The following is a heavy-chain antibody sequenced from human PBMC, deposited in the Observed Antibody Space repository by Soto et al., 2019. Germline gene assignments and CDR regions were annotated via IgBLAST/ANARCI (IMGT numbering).Heavy chain of an antibody. V-gene: IGHV3-7*01. CDR1: EFNFGNFW. CDR3: ARDKEESAAAGNSIDY. J-gene: IGHJ4*02. D-gene: IGHD6-13*01. CDR2: IKQDGSEK. Sequence: PWGPMRVSCAASEFNFGNFWRSRVRQATGKGLEWVANIKQDGSEKYYVDSVKGRFTISRDNAKNSLYLQMNSLRAEDTAVYYCARDKEESAAAGNSIDYWGQGTLVTVSS.